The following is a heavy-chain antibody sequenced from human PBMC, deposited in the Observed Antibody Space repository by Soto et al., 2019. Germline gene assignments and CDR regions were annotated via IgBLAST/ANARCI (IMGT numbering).Heavy chain of an antibody. CDR2: ITYDGSDK. J-gene: IGHJ4*02. Sequence: PGGSLRLSCAASGFTFNNYGMHWVRQAPGKGLEWVAIITYDGSDKSYADSVKGRFTISRDNSKNTLYLQMNGLRPEDTAVYYCAKDLYSGYDFFFDYWGQGTLVTVSS. D-gene: IGHD5-12*01. CDR1: GFTFNNYG. V-gene: IGHV3-30*18. CDR3: AKDLYSGYDFFFDY.